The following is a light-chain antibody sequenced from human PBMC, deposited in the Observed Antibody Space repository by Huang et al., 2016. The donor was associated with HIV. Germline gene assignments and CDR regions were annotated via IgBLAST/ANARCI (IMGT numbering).Light chain of an antibody. J-gene: IGKJ4*01. CDR3: QQTNSAPLT. Sequence: DIQMTQSPSSLSASVGDRDTITCRACQSNGSYLNWYQQKPGKAPKLLIYDTSSVQSGVPSRFSGSGSGTDFTLTISSLQPEDFASYFCQQTNSAPLTFGGGTKVEIK. CDR1: QSNGSY. CDR2: DTS. V-gene: IGKV1-39*01.